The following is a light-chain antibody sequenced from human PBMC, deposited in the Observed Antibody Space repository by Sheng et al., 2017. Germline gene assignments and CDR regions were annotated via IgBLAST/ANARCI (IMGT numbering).Light chain of an antibody. CDR3: LQHNSYPLS. CDR1: QGIRTD. Sequence: DIQMTQSPSSLSPSVGDRVTITCRASQGIRTDLGWYQQKPGKAPKRLIYAASSLESGVPSRFSGSGSGTEFTLTISSLQPEDFATYYCLQHNSYPLSFGGGTKVEIK. V-gene: IGKV1-17*01. J-gene: IGKJ4*01. CDR2: AAS.